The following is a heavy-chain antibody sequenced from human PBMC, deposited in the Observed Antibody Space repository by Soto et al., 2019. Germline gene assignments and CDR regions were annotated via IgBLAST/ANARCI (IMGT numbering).Heavy chain of an antibody. CDR3: TSDGRSNYRGSHNGMDV. J-gene: IGHJ6*02. Sequence: EVQLVESGGDLVKPGGSLRLSCAASGFTFNNAWMNWVRQAPGKGLEWVGRIKSQFDGGTPDYAVSVKDSFPISRDDSKDTVYLQVNSLQTEDTAVYYCTSDGRSNYRGSHNGMDVWGPGTTVTVSS. CDR1: GFTFNNAW. V-gene: IGHV3-15*07. D-gene: IGHD4-4*01. CDR2: IKSQFDGGTP.